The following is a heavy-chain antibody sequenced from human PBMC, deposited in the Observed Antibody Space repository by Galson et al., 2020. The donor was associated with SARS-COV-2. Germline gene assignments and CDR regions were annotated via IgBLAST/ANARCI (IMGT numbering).Heavy chain of an antibody. Sequence: GESLKISCTASGFTFGNSGMHWVRQVPGRGLEWVAVIWFDGSKRYYADSVNGRFTISRDNSKNTLFLQMSSLRVEDTGLYYCAKDHGGAPGEYWGQGTLISVSS. V-gene: IGHV3-33*06. CDR2: IWFDGSKR. J-gene: IGHJ4*02. D-gene: IGHD3-10*01. CDR3: AKDHGGAPGEY. CDR1: GFTFGNSG.